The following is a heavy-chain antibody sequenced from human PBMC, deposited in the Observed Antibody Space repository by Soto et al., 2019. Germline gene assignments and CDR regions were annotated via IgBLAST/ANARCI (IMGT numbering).Heavy chain of an antibody. V-gene: IGHV3-30-3*01. CDR2: ISYDGSNK. Sequence: GGSLRLSCAASGFTFNTYPMHWVRQAPGTGLEWVAVISYDGSNKYYTDSVKGRFTISRDNSKNTLYLQMSSLRAEDTAVYYRAREGDCSGGSCSLFDYWGQGTLVTVSS. CDR3: AREGDCSGGSCSLFDY. CDR1: GFTFNTYP. D-gene: IGHD2-15*01. J-gene: IGHJ4*02.